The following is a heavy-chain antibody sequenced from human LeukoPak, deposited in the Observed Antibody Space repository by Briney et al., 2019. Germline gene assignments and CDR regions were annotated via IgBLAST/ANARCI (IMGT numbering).Heavy chain of an antibody. J-gene: IGHJ4*02. CDR3: AKDPYYYDSTDFDY. CDR1: GFTFSSYG. Sequence: PGGSLRLSCAASGFTFSSYGMSWVRQAPGKGLEWVSAISGSGGSTYYADSVKGRFTISRDNSKNTLYLQMNSLRAEDTAVYYCAKDPYYYDSTDFDYWGQGTLVTVSS. D-gene: IGHD3-22*01. V-gene: IGHV3-23*01. CDR2: ISGSGGST.